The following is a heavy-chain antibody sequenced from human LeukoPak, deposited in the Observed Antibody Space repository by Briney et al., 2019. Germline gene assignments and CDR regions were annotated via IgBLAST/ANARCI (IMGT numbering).Heavy chain of an antibody. CDR2: IKQDGSEK. D-gene: IGHD2-2*01. Sequence: GGSLRLSCAASGFTFSSYWMSWVRQAPGKGLEWVANIKQDGSEKYYVDSVKGRFTISRDNAKNSLYLQMNSLRAEDAAVYYCARDRTCSSTSCYGRYYYYYGMDVWGQGTTVTVSS. CDR3: ARDRTCSSTSCYGRYYYYYGMDV. V-gene: IGHV3-7*01. CDR1: GFTFSSYW. J-gene: IGHJ6*02.